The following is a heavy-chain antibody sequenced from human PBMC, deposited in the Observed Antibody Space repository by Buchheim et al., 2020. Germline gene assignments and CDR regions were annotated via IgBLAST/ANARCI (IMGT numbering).Heavy chain of an antibody. CDR1: GFTFTSYY. V-gene: IGHV1-2*02. J-gene: IGHJ5*02. Sequence: QVQLVQSGAEVKKPGASVKVSCKTSGFTFTSYYMHWVRQAPGQGLEWMGWIKPNSGDTNYAQRFQGRVTMTRDTSINTVFMELKSLRSDDTAMYYCARGPRGRFLEDGDGGWFDPWGQG. CDR2: IKPNSGDT. CDR3: ARGPRGRFLEDGDGGWFDP. D-gene: IGHD3-3*01.